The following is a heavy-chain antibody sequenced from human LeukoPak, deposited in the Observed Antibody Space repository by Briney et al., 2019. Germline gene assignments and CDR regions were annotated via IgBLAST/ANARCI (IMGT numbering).Heavy chain of an antibody. Sequence: ASVKVSCKASGYTFTSYGLSWVRQAPGQGLEWMGWISAYNGNTNYAQKLQGRVTMTTDTSTSTAYMELRSLRSDDTAVYYCARMHYYDSGSSNWFDPWGQGTLVTVSS. D-gene: IGHD3-10*01. J-gene: IGHJ5*02. CDR1: GYTFTSYG. V-gene: IGHV1-18*01. CDR2: ISAYNGNT. CDR3: ARMHYYDSGSSNWFDP.